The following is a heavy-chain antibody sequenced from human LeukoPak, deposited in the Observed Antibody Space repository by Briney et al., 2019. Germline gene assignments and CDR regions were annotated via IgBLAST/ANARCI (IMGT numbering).Heavy chain of an antibody. CDR3: ATGNYDSSGYYRYWYFDL. V-gene: IGHV1-24*01. J-gene: IGHJ2*01. CDR1: GYTLTELS. D-gene: IGHD3-22*01. CDR2: FDPEDGET. Sequence: ASVKVSCKVSGYTLTELSMHWVRQAPGKGLEWMGGFDPEDGETIYAQKFQGRVTMTEDTSTDTAYMELSSLRYEDTAVYYCATGNYDSSGYYRYWYFDLWGRGTLVTVSS.